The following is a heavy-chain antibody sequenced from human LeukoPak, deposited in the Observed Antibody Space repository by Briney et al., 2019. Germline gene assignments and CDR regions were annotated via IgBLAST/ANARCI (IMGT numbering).Heavy chain of an antibody. CDR2: INSSGNDR. V-gene: IGHV3-74*01. J-gene: IGHJ4*02. Sequence: GGSLRLSCAASGFTFSTSWMHWVRKAPGGGLVWVSLINSSGNDRNYAASVKGRFTISRDNAKNTLYLQMNSLRAEDTAVYYCVRDMGYYDKVWGQGTLVTVSS. CDR1: GFTFSTSW. D-gene: IGHD3-22*01. CDR3: VRDMGYYDKV.